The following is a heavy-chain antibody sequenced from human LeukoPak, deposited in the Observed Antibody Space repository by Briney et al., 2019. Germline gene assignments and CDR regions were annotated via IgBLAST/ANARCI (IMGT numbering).Heavy chain of an antibody. CDR2: IYYSAST. CDR3: ARGSRGYSYG. V-gene: IGHV4-61*01. J-gene: IGHJ4*02. Sequence: PSGTLSLPCTVSGGSVSTGSYYWSWIPQPPGKGLEWIGYIYYSASTNYNPSLKSRVTISVDTSNNQFSLKLSSVTAADTAVYYCARGSRGYSYGWGQGTLVTVSS. D-gene: IGHD5-18*01. CDR1: GGSVSTGSYY.